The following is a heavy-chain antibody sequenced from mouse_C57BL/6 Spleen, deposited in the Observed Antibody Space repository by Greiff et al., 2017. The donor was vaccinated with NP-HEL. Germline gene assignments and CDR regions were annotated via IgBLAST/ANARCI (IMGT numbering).Heavy chain of an antibody. V-gene: IGHV1-59*01. J-gene: IGHJ2*01. D-gene: IGHD1-1*01. CDR1: GYTFTSYW. CDR2: IDPSDSYT. CDR3: ARYYGSSYDPFDY. Sequence: VQLQQPGAELVRPGTSVKLSCKASGYTFTSYWMHWVKQRPGQGLEWIGVIDPSDSYTNYNQKFKGKATLTVDTSSSTAYMQLSSLTSEDSAVYYCARYYGSSYDPFDYWGQGTTLTVSS.